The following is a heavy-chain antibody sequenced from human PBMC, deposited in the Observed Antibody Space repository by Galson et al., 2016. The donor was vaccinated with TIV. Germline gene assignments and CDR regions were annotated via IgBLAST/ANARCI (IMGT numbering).Heavy chain of an antibody. J-gene: IGHJ6*02. CDR1: GGIFSGYA. D-gene: IGHD5-24*01. Sequence: SVKVSCKASGGIFSGYAINWVRQAPGQGLEWMGRIISILRTANYAEKFKGRVTITADDSTNKVHMELSSLKSEDTAVYYCARRTDGHLYDSYGMDVWGQGTTVIVSS. V-gene: IGHV1-69*13. CDR3: ARRTDGHLYDSYGMDV. CDR2: IISILRTA.